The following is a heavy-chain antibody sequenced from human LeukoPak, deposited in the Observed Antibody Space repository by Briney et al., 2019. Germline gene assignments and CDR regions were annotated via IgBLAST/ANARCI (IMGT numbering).Heavy chain of an antibody. CDR2: ISSAGTTK. Sequence: GGSLRLSCSASGFPFSSYEMNWVRQAPGKGLEWISYISSAGTTKIYADSVKGRFTISRDNAKNSLYLQMNSLRAEDTAVYYCARDYWFDPWGHGTLVTVSS. J-gene: IGHJ5*02. CDR1: GFPFSSYE. V-gene: IGHV3-48*03. CDR3: ARDYWFDP.